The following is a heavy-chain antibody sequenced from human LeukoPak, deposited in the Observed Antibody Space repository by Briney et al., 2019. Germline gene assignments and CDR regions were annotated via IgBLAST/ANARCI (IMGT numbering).Heavy chain of an antibody. CDR1: GFTFYMYA. CDR2: MCGTAGCT. CDR3: AKDRPNFHENSGHYYRRDGDS. Sequence: GGSLTLSCQASGFTFYMYAMSWVRQAPGKGLEWVASMCGTAGCTFYPDSVKGRFTISRDNPKNVLYLRMNSLTAEDTAIYYCAKDRPNFHENSGHYYRRDGDSWGQGTLVTVSS. V-gene: IGHV3-23*01. J-gene: IGHJ5*01. D-gene: IGHD3-22*01.